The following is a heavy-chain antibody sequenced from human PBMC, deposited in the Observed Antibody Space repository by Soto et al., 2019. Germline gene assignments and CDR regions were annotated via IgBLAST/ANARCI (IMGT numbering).Heavy chain of an antibody. Sequence: QAQLVQSGAEGKKPGSSVKVSCKASGGSFNTYVFTWVRQAPGQGLEWMGGTISIFRTTDYAQKFQGRVTITADESTNTVYLEVNSLTSDDTAIYYCARGDSRGYGVDVWGQGTAVTVSS. CDR3: ARGDSRGYGVDV. CDR1: GGSFNTYV. CDR2: TISIFRTT. J-gene: IGHJ6*02. V-gene: IGHV1-69*12. D-gene: IGHD3-10*01.